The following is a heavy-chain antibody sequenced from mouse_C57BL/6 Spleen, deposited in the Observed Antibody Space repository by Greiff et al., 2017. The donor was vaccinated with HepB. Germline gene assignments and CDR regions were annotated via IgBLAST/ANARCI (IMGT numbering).Heavy chain of an antibody. CDR3: ARRGYDDY. D-gene: IGHD2-10*02. J-gene: IGHJ2*01. CDR2: INPGSGGT. V-gene: IGHV1-54*01. CDR1: GYAFTNYL. Sequence: QVQLQQSGAELVRPGPSVKVSCKASGYAFTNYLIEWVKQRPGQGLEWIGVINPGSGGTNYNEKFKGKATLTADKSSSTAYMQLSSLTSEDSAVYFCARRGYDDYWGQGTTLTVSS.